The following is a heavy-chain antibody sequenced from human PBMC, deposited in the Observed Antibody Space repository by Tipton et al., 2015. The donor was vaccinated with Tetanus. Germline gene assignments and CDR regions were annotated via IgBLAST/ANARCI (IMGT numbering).Heavy chain of an antibody. CDR3: AGVGDAKQLVSGVDV. CDR2: INHSGST. D-gene: IGHD6-13*01. CDR1: GGSISSYY. J-gene: IGHJ6*02. V-gene: IGHV4-34*01. Sequence: TLSLTCTVPGGSISSYYWSWIRQPPGKGLEWIGEINHSGSTNYNPSLKSRVTISVDTSKNQFSLKLTSVTAADTAVYYCAGVGDAKQLVSGVDVWGQGTTVTVSS.